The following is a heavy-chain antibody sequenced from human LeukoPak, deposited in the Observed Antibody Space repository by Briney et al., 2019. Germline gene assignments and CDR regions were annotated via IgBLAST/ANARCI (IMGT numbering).Heavy chain of an antibody. CDR3: AKVHCSGGSCYDAFDI. V-gene: IGHV3-9*03. CDR1: GFTFDDYA. Sequence: PGGSLRLSCAASGFTFDDYAMHWVRQAPGKGLEWVSGISWNSGSIGYADSVKGQFTISRDNAKNSLYLQMNSLRAEDMALYYCAKVHCSGGSCYDAFDIWGQGTMVTVSS. J-gene: IGHJ3*02. CDR2: ISWNSGSI. D-gene: IGHD2-15*01.